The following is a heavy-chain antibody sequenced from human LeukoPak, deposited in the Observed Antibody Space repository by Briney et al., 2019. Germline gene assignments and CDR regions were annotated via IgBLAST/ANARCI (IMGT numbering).Heavy chain of an antibody. V-gene: IGHV3-30*18. CDR3: AKDLSDSYYYGMDA. Sequence: GGSLRLSCAASGFTFSSYGMHWVRQAPGKGLEWVAVISYDGSNKYYADSVKGRFTISRDNSKNTLYLQMNSLRAEDTAVYYCAKDLSDSYYYGMDAWGQGTTVTVSS. CDR1: GFTFSSYG. J-gene: IGHJ6*02. D-gene: IGHD3-16*02. CDR2: ISYDGSNK.